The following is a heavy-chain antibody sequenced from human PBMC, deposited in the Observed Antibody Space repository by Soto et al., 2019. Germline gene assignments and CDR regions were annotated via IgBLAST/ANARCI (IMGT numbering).Heavy chain of an antibody. V-gene: IGHV4-38-2*02. Sequence: TLSLTCAVSGYSISSGYYWGWIRQPPGKGLEWIGSIYHSGSTYYNPSLKSRVTISVDTSKNQFSLKLSSVTAADTAVYYCARDFAGGDYVPFDYWGQGTLVTVSS. CDR1: GYSISSGYY. J-gene: IGHJ4*02. CDR2: IYHSGST. CDR3: ARDFAGGDYVPFDY. D-gene: IGHD4-17*01.